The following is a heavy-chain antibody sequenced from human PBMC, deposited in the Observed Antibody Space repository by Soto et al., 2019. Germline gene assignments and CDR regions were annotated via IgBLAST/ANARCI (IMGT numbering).Heavy chain of an antibody. CDR3: ARAADGYNYNWFDP. CDR2: IIPIFGIP. V-gene: IGHV1-69*10. J-gene: IGHJ5*02. Sequence: SVKVSCKASGGTFNNYAISWVRQAPGQGLEWMAGIIPIFGIPNYAQKFQGRLTITADKSTRTAYMELVSLTSEDTAVYYCARAADGYNYNWFDPWGQGTLVTVSS. CDR1: GGTFNNYA. D-gene: IGHD5-12*01.